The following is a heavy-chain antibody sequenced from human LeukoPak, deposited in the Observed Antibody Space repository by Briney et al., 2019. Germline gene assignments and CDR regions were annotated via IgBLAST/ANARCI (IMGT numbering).Heavy chain of an antibody. V-gene: IGHV4-38-2*02. Sequence: SETLSLTCTVSGYSISSIYYWGWIRQPPGKGLEWVGGIYKGGTTFYNPSLKSRLTISMDTSKNQFSLRLSSVTAADTAVYYCAREGTNSGYESNDAFDIWGQGTMVTVSS. CDR2: IYKGGTT. CDR3: AREGTNSGYESNDAFDI. CDR1: GYSISSIYY. D-gene: IGHD5-12*01. J-gene: IGHJ3*02.